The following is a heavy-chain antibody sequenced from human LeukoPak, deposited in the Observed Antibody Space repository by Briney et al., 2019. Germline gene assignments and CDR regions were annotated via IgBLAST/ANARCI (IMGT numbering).Heavy chain of an antibody. CDR3: AKDVLITMIVPYAFDI. Sequence: GGSLRLSCAASGFTFSSYGMSWVRQAPGKGLEWVSAISGSGGSTYYADSVKGRFTISRDNSKNTLYLQMNSLRAEDTAVYYCAKDVLITMIVPYAFDIWGQGTMVTVSS. J-gene: IGHJ3*02. CDR2: ISGSGGST. CDR1: GFTFSSYG. V-gene: IGHV3-23*01. D-gene: IGHD3-22*01.